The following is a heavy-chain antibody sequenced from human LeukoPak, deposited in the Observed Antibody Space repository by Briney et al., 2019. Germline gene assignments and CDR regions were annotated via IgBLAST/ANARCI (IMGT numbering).Heavy chain of an antibody. D-gene: IGHD4-17*01. CDR2: INHSGST. Sequence: KTSETLSLTCAVYGGSFSGYYWSWIRQPPGKGLEWIGEINHSGSTNYNPSLKSRVTISVDTSKNQFSLELSSVTAADTAVYYCARARYGDYNFDYWGQGTLVTVSS. CDR3: ARARYGDYNFDY. V-gene: IGHV4-34*01. J-gene: IGHJ4*02. CDR1: GGSFSGYY.